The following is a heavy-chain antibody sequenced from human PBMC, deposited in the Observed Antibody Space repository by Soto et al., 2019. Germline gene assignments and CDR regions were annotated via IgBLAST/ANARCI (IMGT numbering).Heavy chain of an antibody. Sequence: PSETLSLTCTVSGGSISSSSYYWGWIRQPPGKGLEWIGSIYYSGSTYYNPSLKSRVTISVDTSKNQFSLKLTSVTTADTAVYYCARGGGSPYHDHEFDYWGQGILVTVSS. V-gene: IGHV4-39*07. CDR2: IYYSGST. D-gene: IGHD2-2*01. CDR1: GGSISSSSYY. CDR3: ARGGGSPYHDHEFDY. J-gene: IGHJ4*02.